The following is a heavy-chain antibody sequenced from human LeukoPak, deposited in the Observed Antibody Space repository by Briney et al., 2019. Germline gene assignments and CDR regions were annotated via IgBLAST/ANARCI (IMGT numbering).Heavy chain of an antibody. J-gene: IGHJ3*02. CDR1: GYSISSGYY. CDR2: IYHSGST. Sequence: SETLSLTCTVSGYSISSGYYWGWIRQPPGKGLEWIGSIYHSGSTYYNPSLKSRVTVSVDTSKNQFSLKLSSVTAADTAVYYCARGTVVRFDAFDIWGQGTMVTVSS. V-gene: IGHV4-38-2*02. D-gene: IGHD4-23*01. CDR3: ARGTVVRFDAFDI.